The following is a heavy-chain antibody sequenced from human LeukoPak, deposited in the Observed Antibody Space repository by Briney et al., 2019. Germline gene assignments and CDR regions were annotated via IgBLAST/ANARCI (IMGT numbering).Heavy chain of an antibody. CDR3: AKDRMDPVNY. CDR1: GFTFTKHG. D-gene: IGHD2-2*03. V-gene: IGHV3-23*01. CDR2: ITGSGDRT. Sequence: PGGSLRLSCAASGFTFTKHGMSWVRQALGKGLEWVSAITGSGDRTYYADSVKGRFTISRDNSKNTLYLQMNSLRAEDTALYYCAKDRMDPVNYWGQGTLVTVSS. J-gene: IGHJ4*02.